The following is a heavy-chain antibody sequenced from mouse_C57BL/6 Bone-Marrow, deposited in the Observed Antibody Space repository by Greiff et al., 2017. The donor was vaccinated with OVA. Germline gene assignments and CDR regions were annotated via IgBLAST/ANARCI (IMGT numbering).Heavy chain of an antibody. CDR3: ARYYGSSYDWVAY. V-gene: IGHV1-72*01. CDR1: GYTFTSYW. CDR2: IDPNSGGT. Sequence: QVQLQQPGAELVKPGASVKLSCKASGYTFTSYWMHWVKQRPGRGLEWIGRIDPNSGGTKYNEKFKSKATLTVDKPSSTAYMQLSSLTSEDSAVDYGARYYGSSYDWVAYWGQGTLVTVSA. J-gene: IGHJ3*01. D-gene: IGHD1-1*01.